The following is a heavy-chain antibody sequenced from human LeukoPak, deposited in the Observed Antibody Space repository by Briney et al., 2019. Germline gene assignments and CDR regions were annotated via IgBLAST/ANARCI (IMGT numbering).Heavy chain of an antibody. CDR3: ARAVVRGAVFDY. Sequence: SQTLSLTCTVSGGSISSGDYYWSWIRQPPGKGLEWIGYIYYSGSTYYNPSLKSRVTISVDPSKNQFSLKLSSVTAADTAVYYCARAVVRGAVFDYWGQGTLVTVSS. J-gene: IGHJ4*02. D-gene: IGHD3-10*01. V-gene: IGHV4-30-4*01. CDR1: GGSISSGDYY. CDR2: IYYSGST.